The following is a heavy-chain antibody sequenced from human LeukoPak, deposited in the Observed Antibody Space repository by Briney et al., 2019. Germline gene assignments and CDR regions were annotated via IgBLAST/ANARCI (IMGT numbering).Heavy chain of an antibody. CDR2: IYYSGST. V-gene: IGHV4-39*07. CDR3: ARLKLSVEGGFDAFDI. D-gene: IGHD4-23*01. Sequence: SETLSLTCTVSGGSISSSSYYWGWIRQPPGKGLEWIGSIYYSGSTYYNPSLKSRVTISVDTSKNQFSLKLSSVTAADTAVYYCARLKLSVEGGFDAFDIWGQGTMVTVSS. CDR1: GGSISSSSYY. J-gene: IGHJ3*02.